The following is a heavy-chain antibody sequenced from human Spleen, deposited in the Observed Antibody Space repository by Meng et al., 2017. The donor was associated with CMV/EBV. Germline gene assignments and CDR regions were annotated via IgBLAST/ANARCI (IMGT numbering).Heavy chain of an antibody. J-gene: IGHJ4*02. Sequence: QVQLHQCGEGLLKPSDTLSLTCAVYGGSFSGYYWSWIRQPPGKGLEWIGEINHSGSTNYNPSLKSRVTISVDTSKNQFSLKLSSVTAADTAVYYCARVGDSYGYFFDYWGQGTLVTVSS. CDR2: INHSGST. D-gene: IGHD5-18*01. CDR3: ARVGDSYGYFFDY. V-gene: IGHV4-34*01. CDR1: GGSFSGYY.